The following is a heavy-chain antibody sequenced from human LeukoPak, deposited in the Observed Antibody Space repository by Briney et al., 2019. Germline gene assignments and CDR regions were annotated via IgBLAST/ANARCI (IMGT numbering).Heavy chain of an antibody. V-gene: IGHV1-8*03. CDR3: ARGVATYYYMDV. D-gene: IGHD2-15*01. CDR2: MNPNSGNT. J-gene: IGHJ6*03. Sequence: ASVKVSCKASGYTFTSYDINWVRQATGQGLEWMGWMNPNSGNTGYAQKFQGRVTITRNTSISTAYMELSSLRSEDTAVYYCARGVATYYYMDVWGKGTTVTVSS. CDR1: GYTFTSYD.